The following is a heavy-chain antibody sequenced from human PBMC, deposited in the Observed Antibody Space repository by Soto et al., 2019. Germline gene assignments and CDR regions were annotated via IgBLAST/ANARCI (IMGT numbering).Heavy chain of an antibody. D-gene: IGHD3-3*01. Sequence: GTLRLSCAAPVFTFRSYAMNFVRQNPGKGLEWVSCIGSSGGDIYYTNSVKGRFTISRDNSKSTLYLHMTSLSAEDTAIYYCENAWRGGYYDMDVWGQGTALTVSS. V-gene: IGHV3-23*01. CDR3: ENAWRGGYYDMDV. J-gene: IGHJ6*02. CDR2: IGSSGGDI. CDR1: VFTFRSYA.